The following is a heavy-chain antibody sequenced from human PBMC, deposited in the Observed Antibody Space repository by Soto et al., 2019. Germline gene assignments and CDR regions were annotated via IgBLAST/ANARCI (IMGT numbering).Heavy chain of an antibody. CDR1: GRPFSSYT. J-gene: IGHJ4*02. CDR2: IIPIFGTA. V-gene: IGHV1-69*06. CDR3: ARAPYYYDSSGYYYYFDY. D-gene: IGHD3-22*01. Sequence: GASVEVSCKASGRPFSSYTISCGRRDPGQGLEWMGGIIPIFGTANYAQKFQVRVTTTADKSTSTAYMELSSLRSENTAVYYCARAPYYYDSSGYYYYFDYWGQGTLVNFSS.